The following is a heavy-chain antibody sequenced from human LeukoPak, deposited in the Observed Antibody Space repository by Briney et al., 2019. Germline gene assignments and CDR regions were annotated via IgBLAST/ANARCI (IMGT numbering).Heavy chain of an antibody. V-gene: IGHV4-4*07. J-gene: IGHJ3*02. CDR2: IYTSGST. CDR1: GGSISSYY. CDR3: ARDSGSNYTSANAFDI. Sequence: SETLSLTCTVSGGSISSYYWSWIRQPAGKGLEWIGRIYTSGSTNYNPSLKSRVTMSVDTSKNQFSLKLSSVTAADMAVYYCARDSGSNYTSANAFDIWGQGTMVTVSS. D-gene: IGHD1-26*01.